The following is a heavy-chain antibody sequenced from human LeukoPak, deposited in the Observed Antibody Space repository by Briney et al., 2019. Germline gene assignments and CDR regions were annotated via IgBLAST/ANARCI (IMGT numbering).Heavy chain of an antibody. V-gene: IGHV1-69*05. D-gene: IGHD4-17*01. Sequence: SVKVSCKASGGTFSSYAISWVRQAPGQGLEWMGRIIPIFGTANYAQKFQGRVTITTDESTSTAYMELSSLRSEDTAVYYCARDIFYGDYYSDYWGQGTLVTVSS. CDR1: GGTFSSYA. J-gene: IGHJ4*02. CDR3: ARDIFYGDYYSDY. CDR2: IIPIFGTA.